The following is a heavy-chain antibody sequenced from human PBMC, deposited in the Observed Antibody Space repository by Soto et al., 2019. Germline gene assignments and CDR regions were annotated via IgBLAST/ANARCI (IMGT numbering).Heavy chain of an antibody. J-gene: IGHJ4*02. CDR2: ISAHNGNT. Sequence: QVHLVQSGAEVKKPGASVKVSGKCSGYTFTSYGITWVRQAPGQGLEWMGWISAHNGNTDYAQKHQGRVTVTRDTSTSTAYMELRSLRSDDTGVYYCARGRYGDYWGQGDLVTVSS. CDR1: GYTFTSYG. CDR3: ARGRYGDY. V-gene: IGHV1-18*01. D-gene: IGHD1-1*01.